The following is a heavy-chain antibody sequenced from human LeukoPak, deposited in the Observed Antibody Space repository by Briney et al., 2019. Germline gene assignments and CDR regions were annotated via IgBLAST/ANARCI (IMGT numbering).Heavy chain of an antibody. CDR2: IAVDGVK. V-gene: IGHV3-48*03. CDR1: GFPESRSE. J-gene: IGHJ4*02. D-gene: IGHD6-19*01. Sequence: GGSLRLSCAASGFPESRSEMNGVRQAPGKGLEWVAFIAVDGVKFYPDSVKGRFTISRDSAKNSVYLQMNSLRAEDTAVYYCAKDLKSSGWYVLPYFDYWGQGTLVTVSS. CDR3: AKDLKSSGWYVLPYFDY.